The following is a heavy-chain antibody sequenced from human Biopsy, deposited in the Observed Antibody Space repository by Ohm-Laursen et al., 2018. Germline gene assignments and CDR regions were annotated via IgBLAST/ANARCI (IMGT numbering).Heavy chain of an antibody. J-gene: IGHJ6*02. CDR2: IIPIVGIT. CDR1: GDTFSRSA. CDR3: ARGGSGSGYYGMDV. Sequence: VSSVKVSCKASGDTFSRSAFFWVRQAPGQGLVYLGKIIPIVGITNHAQTFQGRITLTADKSTFMVHMELSRLRSDDTAIYYCARGGSGSGYYGMDVWGQGATVSVSS. D-gene: IGHD3-10*01. V-gene: IGHV1-69*04.